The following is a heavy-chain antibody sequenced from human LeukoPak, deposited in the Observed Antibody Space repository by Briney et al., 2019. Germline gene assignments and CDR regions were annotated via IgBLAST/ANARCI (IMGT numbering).Heavy chain of an antibody. J-gene: IGHJ4*02. V-gene: IGHV4-31*03. Sequence: SETLSLTCTVSGGSISSGGYYWSWVRQHPGKGLEWIGCIYYSGSTYYNPSLKSRVTISVDTSKNQFSLKLSSVTAADTAVYYCARPVSSGWPFDYWGQGTLVTVSS. CDR3: ARPVSSGWPFDY. D-gene: IGHD6-19*01. CDR2: IYYSGST. CDR1: GGSISSGGYY.